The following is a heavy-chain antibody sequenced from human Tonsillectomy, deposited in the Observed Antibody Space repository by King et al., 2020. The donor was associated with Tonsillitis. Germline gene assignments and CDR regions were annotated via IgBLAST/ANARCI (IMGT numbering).Heavy chain of an antibody. D-gene: IGHD3-3*01. J-gene: IGHJ3*02. Sequence: VQLVESGAEVKKPGESLKISCKGSGYSFTSYWIGWVRQMPGKGLEWMGIIYPGDSDTRYSPSFQGQVTISADKSISTAYLQWSSLKASDTAMYYCASAPHVTIFGVVSPVAFDIWGQGTMVTVS. CDR3: ASAPHVTIFGVVSPVAFDI. CDR1: GYSFTSYW. V-gene: IGHV5-51*01. CDR2: IYPGDSDT.